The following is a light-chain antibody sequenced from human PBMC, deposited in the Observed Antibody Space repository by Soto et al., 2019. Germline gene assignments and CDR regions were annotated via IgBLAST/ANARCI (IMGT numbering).Light chain of an antibody. J-gene: IGKJ4*01. CDR1: QSVSSSY. V-gene: IGKV3-20*01. Sequence: EIVLTQSPGTLSLSPGERATLSCRASQSVSSSYLAWYQQKPGQAPRLLIYDASRRATGIPDRFSGSGSGTDFTLTISRLEPEDFAVYYCQQYGSSPLTFGGGTKLEFK. CDR2: DAS. CDR3: QQYGSSPLT.